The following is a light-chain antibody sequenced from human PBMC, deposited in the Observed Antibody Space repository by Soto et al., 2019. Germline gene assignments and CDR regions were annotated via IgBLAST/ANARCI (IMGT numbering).Light chain of an antibody. Sequence: QSVLTQPASVSGSPGQSITISCTGTSSDVGSYNLVSWYQQHPGKAPKLMIYEVSKRPSGVSNRFSGSKSGNTASLTISGLHAEDEADYYCCSYVGSSSVVFGGGTKLTVL. CDR1: SSDVGSYNL. V-gene: IGLV2-23*02. CDR2: EVS. J-gene: IGLJ2*01. CDR3: CSYVGSSSVV.